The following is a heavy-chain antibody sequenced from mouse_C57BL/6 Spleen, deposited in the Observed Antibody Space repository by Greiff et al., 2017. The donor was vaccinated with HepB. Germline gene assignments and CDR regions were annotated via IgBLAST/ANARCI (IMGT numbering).Heavy chain of an antibody. J-gene: IGHJ3*01. D-gene: IGHD1-1*01. Sequence: EVQLQQSGAELVRPGASVKLSCTASGFNIKDYYMHWVKQRPEQGLEWIGRIDPEDGDTEYAPKFQGKATMTADTSSNTAYLQLSSLTSEDTAVYYCTTFYYAVGPWFAYWGQGTLVTVSA. CDR3: TTFYYAVGPWFAY. V-gene: IGHV14-1*01. CDR2: IDPEDGDT. CDR1: GFNIKDYY.